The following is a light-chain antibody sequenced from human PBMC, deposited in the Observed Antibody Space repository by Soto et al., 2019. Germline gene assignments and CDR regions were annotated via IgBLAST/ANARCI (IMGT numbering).Light chain of an antibody. CDR2: GAS. V-gene: IGKV1-39*01. CDR1: QSISSY. J-gene: IGKJ1*01. Sequence: DIQMTQSPSSLSASVGDRVTITCRASQSISSYLNWYQQKPGKAPNLLIYGASNLQSGVPSRFSGSGSGTDFTLTISCLQSEDFATYYCQQYYSYPQAFGQGTKVDIK. CDR3: QQYYSYPQA.